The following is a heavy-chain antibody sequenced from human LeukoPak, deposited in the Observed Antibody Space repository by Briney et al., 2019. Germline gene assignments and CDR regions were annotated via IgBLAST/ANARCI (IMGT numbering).Heavy chain of an antibody. V-gene: IGHV4-34*01. CDR2: INHSGST. Sequence: SETLSLTCAVYGGSFSAYYWSWIRQPPGKGLEWIGEINHSGSTNYNPSLKSRVTISVDTSKNQFSLKLSSVTAADTAVYYCARTVLGYCSSTSCYQLYYYYGMDVWGQGTTVTVSS. J-gene: IGHJ6*02. D-gene: IGHD2-2*01. CDR1: GGSFSAYY. CDR3: ARTVLGYCSSTSCYQLYYYYGMDV.